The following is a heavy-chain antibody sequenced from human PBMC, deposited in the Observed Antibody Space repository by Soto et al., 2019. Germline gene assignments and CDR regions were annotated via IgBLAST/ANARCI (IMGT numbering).Heavy chain of an antibody. CDR1: GGTFSSYT. CDR3: ARGLHNRWFGESAYYFAY. J-gene: IGHJ4*02. Sequence: GASVKVSCKASGGTFSSYTISWVRQAPGQGLEWMGRIIPILGIANYAQKFQGRVTITADKSTSTAYMELSSLRSEDTAVYYCARGLHNRWFGESAYYFAYWGQGTLVIVSS. V-gene: IGHV1-69*02. D-gene: IGHD3-10*01. CDR2: IIPILGIA.